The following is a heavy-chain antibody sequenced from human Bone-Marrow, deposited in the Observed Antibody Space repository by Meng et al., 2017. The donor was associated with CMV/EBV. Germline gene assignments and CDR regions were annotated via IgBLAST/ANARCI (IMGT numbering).Heavy chain of an antibody. Sequence: GGSLRLSCAASGFTFSSYAMHWVRQAPGKGLEWVAVISYDGSNKYYADSVKGRFTISRDNAKNSLYLQMNSLRAEDTAVYYCARDGVIAAAVPNWFDPWGQGTLVTVSS. CDR3: ARDGVIAAAVPNWFDP. V-gene: IGHV3-30-3*01. J-gene: IGHJ5*02. CDR1: GFTFSSYA. CDR2: ISYDGSNK. D-gene: IGHD6-13*01.